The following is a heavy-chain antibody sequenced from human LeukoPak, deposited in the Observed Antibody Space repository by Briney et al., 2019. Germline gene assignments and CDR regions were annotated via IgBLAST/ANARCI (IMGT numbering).Heavy chain of an antibody. CDR1: GYTFTSYD. CDR2: MNPNSGNT. J-gene: IGHJ6*02. D-gene: IGHD3-22*01. Sequence: ASVKVSCKASGYTFTSYDINWVRQATGQGLEWMGWMNPNSGNTGYAQKFQGRVTMTRNTSISTAYMELSSLRSEDTAVYYCARASYYDSSGYYYGMDVWGQGTTVTVSS. V-gene: IGHV1-8*01. CDR3: ARASYYDSSGYYYGMDV.